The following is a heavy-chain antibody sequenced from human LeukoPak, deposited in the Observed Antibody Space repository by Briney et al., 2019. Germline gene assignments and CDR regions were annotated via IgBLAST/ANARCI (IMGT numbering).Heavy chain of an antibody. J-gene: IGHJ4*02. CDR2: ISASGSNI. D-gene: IGHD1-1*01. Sequence: PGGSLRLSCAASGFPFSSYSMNWVRQAPGKGLEWVSYISASGSNIYYLDSVKGRFTVSRDNVMNSLFLQMDRPRAEDTAVYYCVRVKGTYFDFWGQGTLVTVSS. CDR1: GFPFSSYS. CDR3: VRVKGTYFDF. V-gene: IGHV3-48*01.